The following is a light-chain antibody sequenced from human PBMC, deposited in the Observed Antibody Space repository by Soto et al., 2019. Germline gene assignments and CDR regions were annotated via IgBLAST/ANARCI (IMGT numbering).Light chain of an antibody. J-gene: IGKJ3*01. V-gene: IGKV1-39*01. CDR2: AAS. Sequence: DIQMTQSPSSLSASVGDRVTITCRASQSISSYLNWYQQKPGKAPKLLIYAASSLQSGVPSRFSGSVSGPDFTLTISSLQPEDFATYYCQQSYSTPFTFGPGTKVDIK. CDR1: QSISSY. CDR3: QQSYSTPFT.